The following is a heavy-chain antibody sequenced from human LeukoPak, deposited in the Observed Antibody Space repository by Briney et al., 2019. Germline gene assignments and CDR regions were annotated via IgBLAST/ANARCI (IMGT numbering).Heavy chain of an antibody. CDR1: GGSVSGYY. CDR2: MSYSGNI. V-gene: IGHV4-59*08. D-gene: IGHD3-10*01. CDR3: AILGGGLPMATPDY. J-gene: IGHJ4*02. Sequence: SETLSLTCTVSGGSVSGYYCNWIRQPPGKGLEWIGYMSYSGNINYNPSLKSRVTISVDTSKNQFSLKLNSVTVADTAVYCAILGGGLPMATPDYWGQGTLVTVSS.